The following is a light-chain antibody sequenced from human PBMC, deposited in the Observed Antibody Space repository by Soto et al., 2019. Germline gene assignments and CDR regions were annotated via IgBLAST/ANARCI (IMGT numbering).Light chain of an antibody. Sequence: QSALTRPASVSGSPGQSITISCTGTSSDVGSYNLVSWYQQHPGKAPKLMIYEGSKRPSGVSNRFSGSKSGNTASLTISGLQAEDEADYYCCSYAGYVFGTGTKLTVL. CDR3: CSYAGYV. V-gene: IGLV2-23*01. CDR1: SSDVGSYNL. J-gene: IGLJ1*01. CDR2: EGS.